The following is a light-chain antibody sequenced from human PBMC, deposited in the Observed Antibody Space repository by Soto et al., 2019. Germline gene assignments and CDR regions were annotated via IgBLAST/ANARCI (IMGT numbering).Light chain of an antibody. CDR2: EVS. V-gene: IGLV2-14*01. J-gene: IGLJ1*01. Sequence: QSALTQPASVSGSPGQSMTISCTGTSSDVGGYNYVSWYQQHPGKAPKLMIYEVSNRPSGVSNRFSGSKSGSTASLTISGLQAEDEADYYCSSYTSSSTYVFGTGTKVTVL. CDR3: SSYTSSSTYV. CDR1: SSDVGGYNY.